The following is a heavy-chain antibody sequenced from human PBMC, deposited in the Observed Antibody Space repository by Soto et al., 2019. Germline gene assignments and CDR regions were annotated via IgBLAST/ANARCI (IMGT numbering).Heavy chain of an antibody. CDR2: ISAYNGNT. J-gene: IGHJ6*03. Sequence: ASVKVSCKASGYTFTNYGITWVRQAPGQGLEWMGWISAYNGNTHYTQRLQGRVTMTTDTSTSTAYMELRGLRSDDTAVYYCARVGQLVGYFYPYMDVWGKGTTVPVS. V-gene: IGHV1-18*01. CDR3: ARVGQLVGYFYPYMDV. CDR1: GYTFTNYG. D-gene: IGHD6-6*01.